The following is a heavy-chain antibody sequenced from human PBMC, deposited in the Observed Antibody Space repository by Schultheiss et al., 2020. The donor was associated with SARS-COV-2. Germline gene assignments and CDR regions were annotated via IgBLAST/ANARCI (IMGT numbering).Heavy chain of an antibody. CDR2: IDWDDDK. CDR3: ARLDAGTDYYYGMDV. V-gene: IGHV2-70*01. CDR1: GFSLSTSGMC. Sequence: SGPTLVKPTQTLTLTCTFSGFSLSTSGMCVSWIRQPPGKALEWLALIDWDDDKYYSTSLKTMLTISKDTSKNQVVLTMTNMDPVDTATYYCARLDAGTDYYYGMDVWGQGTTVTVSS. D-gene: IGHD6-13*01. J-gene: IGHJ6*02.